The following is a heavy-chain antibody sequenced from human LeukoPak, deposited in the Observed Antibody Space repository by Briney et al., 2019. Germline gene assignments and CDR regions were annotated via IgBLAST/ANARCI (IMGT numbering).Heavy chain of an antibody. CDR3: ARREYPGGYLP. J-gene: IGHJ5*02. D-gene: IGHD2-15*01. CDR2: IYHSGST. CDR1: GYSISSDYY. Sequence: PAETLSLSCTASGYSISSDYYWGWIRQPPGKGLEWIGSIYHSGSTYYNPSLKSRVTISVDTSKNQFSLKLSSVTAADTAVYYCARREYPGGYLPWGQGTLVTVSS. V-gene: IGHV4-38-2*02.